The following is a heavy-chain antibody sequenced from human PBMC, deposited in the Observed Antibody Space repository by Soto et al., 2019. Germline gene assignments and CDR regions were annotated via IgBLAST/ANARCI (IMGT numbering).Heavy chain of an antibody. CDR3: ARITGRHLDY. V-gene: IGHV4-39*01. J-gene: IGHJ4*02. CDR2: IDYSGTA. CDR1: SGSISVTNVF. D-gene: IGHD1-20*01. Sequence: SETLSLTCTVSSGSISVTNVFWGWVRQPPGKGLEWIGNIDYSGTAYFSPSLATRVTFHVDTSKNQFSLTLYSVTAADTTVYYCARITGRHLDYWGQGILVTVSS.